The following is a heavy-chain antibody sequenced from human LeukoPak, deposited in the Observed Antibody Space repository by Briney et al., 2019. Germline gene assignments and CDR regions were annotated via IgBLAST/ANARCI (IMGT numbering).Heavy chain of an antibody. V-gene: IGHV3-74*01. D-gene: IGHD5-18*01. CDR2: ISGDGSIT. Sequence: GGSLRLSCAASGFIFSSYWMHWVRQVPGKGLEWVSRISGDGSITNYADSVKGRFTISRDNSKNTLYLQMNSLRAEDTAVYYCAKEYGYTYGEFDYWGQGTLVTVSS. CDR1: GFIFSSYW. J-gene: IGHJ4*02. CDR3: AKEYGYTYGEFDY.